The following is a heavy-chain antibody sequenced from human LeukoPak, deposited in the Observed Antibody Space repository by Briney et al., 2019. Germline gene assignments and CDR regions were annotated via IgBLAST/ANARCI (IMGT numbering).Heavy chain of an antibody. CDR1: GFSFSGHG. V-gene: IGHV3-33*05. Sequence: TGGSLRLSCAASGFSFSGHGMHWVRQAPGKGLEWVTLISYDGSNEYYSDSVKGRFTISRDNSKNTLYLQMNSLRAEDTAVYYCARVNGDFWSGYQGAFDYWGQGTLVTVSS. D-gene: IGHD3-3*01. CDR3: ARVNGDFWSGYQGAFDY. CDR2: ISYDGSNE. J-gene: IGHJ4*02.